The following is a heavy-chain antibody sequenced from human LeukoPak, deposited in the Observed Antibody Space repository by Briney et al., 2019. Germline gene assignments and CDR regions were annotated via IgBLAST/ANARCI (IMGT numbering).Heavy chain of an antibody. J-gene: IGHJ4*02. CDR3: ARASIIVPAANAFDY. D-gene: IGHD2-2*01. CDR1: GYTFTTHG. CDR2: ISAYNGNT. V-gene: IGHV1-18*01. Sequence: ASVKVSCKASGYTFTTHGFVRVRQAPGQGLEWMGWISAYNGNTNYAQKFQGRVTMTTDTSTNTAYLDLRSLRSDDTAVYFCARASIIVPAANAFDYWGQGTLVTVSS.